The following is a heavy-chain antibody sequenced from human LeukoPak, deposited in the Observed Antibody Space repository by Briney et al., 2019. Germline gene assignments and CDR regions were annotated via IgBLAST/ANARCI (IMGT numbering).Heavy chain of an antibody. D-gene: IGHD5-12*01. CDR2: IGTAGDT. J-gene: IGHJ2*01. CDR1: GFTFSSYD. CDR3: ARVRKYSGYYSWYFDL. V-gene: IGHV3-13*01. Sequence: GGSLRLSCAASGFTFSSYDMHWVRQATGKGLEWVSAIGTAGDTYYPGSVKGRFTISRENAKNSLYLQMNCLRAGDTAVYYCARVRKYSGYYSWYFDLWGRGTLVTVSS.